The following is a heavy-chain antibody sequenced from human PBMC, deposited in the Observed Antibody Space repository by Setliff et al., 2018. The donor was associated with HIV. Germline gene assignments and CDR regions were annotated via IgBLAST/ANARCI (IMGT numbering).Heavy chain of an antibody. Sequence: SETLSLTCTVSGGSINNYYWSWMRQSPGKGLEWIGYIFDSGTTKYNPSVTSRVTISVDASKNQFFLQLISVTAADTAVYYCARQGGYNSPLMVWGQGKLVTVSS. V-gene: IGHV4-59*08. CDR1: GGSINNYY. J-gene: IGHJ4*02. CDR2: IFDSGTT. D-gene: IGHD3-10*01. CDR3: ARQGGYNSPLMV.